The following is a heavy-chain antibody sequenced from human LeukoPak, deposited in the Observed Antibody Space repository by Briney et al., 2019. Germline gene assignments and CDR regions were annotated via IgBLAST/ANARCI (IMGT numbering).Heavy chain of an antibody. V-gene: IGHV4-34*01. CDR3: ARRPRGRGSSWSQATINWFDP. CDR1: GGSFSGYY. D-gene: IGHD6-13*01. J-gene: IGHJ5*02. Sequence: SETLSLTCAVYGGSFSGYYWSWIRQPPGKGLEWIGEINHSGSTNYNPSLKSRVTISVDTSKNQSSLKLSSVTAADTAVYYCARRPRGRGSSWSQATINWFDPWGQGTLVTVSS. CDR2: INHSGST.